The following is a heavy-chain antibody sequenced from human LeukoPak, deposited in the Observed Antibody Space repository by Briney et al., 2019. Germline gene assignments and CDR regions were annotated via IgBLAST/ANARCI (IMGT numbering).Heavy chain of an antibody. CDR2: IYYSGST. CDR3: ARANGGDHLDY. D-gene: IGHD2-21*02. V-gene: IGHV4-30-4*01. CDR1: GGSISSGDYY. J-gene: IGHJ4*02. Sequence: SETLSLTCTVSGGSISSGDYYWSWIRQPPGKGLEWIGYIYYSGSTYYNPSLKSRVTISVDTSKNQFSLKLSSVTAADTAVYYCARANGGDHLDYWGQGTLVTVSS.